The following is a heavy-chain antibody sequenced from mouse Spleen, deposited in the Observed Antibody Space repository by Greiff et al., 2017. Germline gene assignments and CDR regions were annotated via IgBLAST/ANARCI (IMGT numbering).Heavy chain of an antibody. V-gene: IGHV5-9-1*01. CDR3: ASPYYGSSLYWYFDV. CDR1: GFTFSSYA. J-gene: IGHJ1*01. D-gene: IGHD1-1*01. Sequence: EVKLMESGGGLVKPGGSLKLSCAASGFTFSSYAMSWVRQTPEKRLEWVATISSGGSYTYYPDSVKGRFTISRDNAKNTLYLQMSSLRSEDTAMYYCASPYYGSSLYWYFDVWGAGTTVTVSS. CDR2: ISSGGSYT.